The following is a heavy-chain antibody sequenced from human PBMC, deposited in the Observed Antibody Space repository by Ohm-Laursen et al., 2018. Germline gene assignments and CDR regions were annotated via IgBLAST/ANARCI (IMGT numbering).Heavy chain of an antibody. Sequence: PSETLSLTCTVSGGSISSYYWSWIRQPPGKGLEWIGYIYYSGSTNYNPSLKSRVTISVDTSKNQFSLKLSSVTAADTAVYYCARVRQWPSMFDPWGQGTLVTVSS. CDR3: ARVRQWPSMFDP. J-gene: IGHJ5*02. V-gene: IGHV4-59*12. CDR1: GGSISSYY. CDR2: IYYSGST. D-gene: IGHD6-19*01.